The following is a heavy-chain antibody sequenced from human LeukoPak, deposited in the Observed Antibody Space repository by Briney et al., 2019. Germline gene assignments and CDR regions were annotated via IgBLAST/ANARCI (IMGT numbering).Heavy chain of an antibody. V-gene: IGHV3-7*01. Sequence: PGGSLRLSCAASGFTFSSYWMSWVRQAPGKGLEWVANIKQDGSEKYYVDSVKGRFTISRDNAKNSLYLQMNSLRAEDTAVYYCAREYYGSAYSSYFDYWGQGTLVTVSS. D-gene: IGHD3-10*01. CDR2: IKQDGSEK. CDR1: GFTFSSYW. CDR3: AREYYGSAYSSYFDY. J-gene: IGHJ4*02.